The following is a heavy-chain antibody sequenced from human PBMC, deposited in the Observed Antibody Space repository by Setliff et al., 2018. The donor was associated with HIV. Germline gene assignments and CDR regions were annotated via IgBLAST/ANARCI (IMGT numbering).Heavy chain of an antibody. CDR1: GFSFSLYA. Sequence: GGSLRLSCKATGFSFSLYAMSWVRQAPGKGLEWVSSISGSGRQTYYGDSVKGRFTISRDNSWDTVHLQMNRLRADDTAIYYCAKGASLVPRRPHFCYFDYWGQGALVTVSS. J-gene: IGHJ4*02. CDR3: AKGASLVPRRPHFCYFDY. V-gene: IGHV3-23*01. CDR2: ISGSGRQT. D-gene: IGHD3-16*02.